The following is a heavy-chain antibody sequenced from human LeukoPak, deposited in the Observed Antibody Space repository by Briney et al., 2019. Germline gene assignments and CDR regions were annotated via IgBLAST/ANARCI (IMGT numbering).Heavy chain of an antibody. J-gene: IGHJ6*03. V-gene: IGHV4-38-2*02. D-gene: IGHD3-22*01. CDR1: GYSISSGYY. Sequence: PSETLSLTCTVSGYSISSGYYWGWIRQPPGKGLEWSGSIYYSGNTYYNPSLRSRVTISVDTSKNQFSLKLSSVTAADTAVYYCARSSEGRYYYDSSGFSYYYYYMDVWGKGTTVTISS. CDR2: IYYSGNT. CDR3: ARSSEGRYYYDSSGFSYYYYYMDV.